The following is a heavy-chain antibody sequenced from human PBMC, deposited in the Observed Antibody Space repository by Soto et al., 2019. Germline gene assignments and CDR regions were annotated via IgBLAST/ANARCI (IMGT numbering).Heavy chain of an antibody. CDR3: ARHAYGSSWYMPSYYYYYMDV. J-gene: IGHJ6*03. D-gene: IGHD6-13*01. V-gene: IGHV4-39*01. CDR1: GDSISISSYY. Sequence: PSENLSLTCTVSGDSISISSYYWGWVRQPPGKGLEWIGSIYYSGSTYYNPSLKSRVTISVDTSKNQFSLKLSSVTAADTAVYYCARHAYGSSWYMPSYYYYYMDVWGKGTTVT. CDR2: IYYSGST.